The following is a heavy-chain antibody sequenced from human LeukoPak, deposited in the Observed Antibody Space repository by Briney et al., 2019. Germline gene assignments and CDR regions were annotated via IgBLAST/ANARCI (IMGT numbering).Heavy chain of an antibody. J-gene: IGHJ4*02. CDR3: ARDRAEYGDSLHFDY. V-gene: IGHV4-61*02. CDR1: GGSISSGSYY. Sequence: KPSETLSLTCTVSGGSISSGSYYWSWIRQPAGKGLEWIGRIYTSGSTNYNPSLKSRVTISVDTSKNQFSLKLSSVTAADTAVYYCARDRAEYGDSLHFDYWGQGTLVTVSS. D-gene: IGHD4-17*01. CDR2: IYTSGST.